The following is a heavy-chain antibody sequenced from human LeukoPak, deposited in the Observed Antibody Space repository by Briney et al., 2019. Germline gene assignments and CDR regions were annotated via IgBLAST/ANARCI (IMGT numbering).Heavy chain of an antibody. CDR2: IYHSGRT. V-gene: IGHV4-38-2*02. CDR3: ARGLTPDAFDI. J-gene: IGHJ3*02. Sequence: SETLSLTCNVSGYSISSGYYWGWIRQPPAKGLEWIGSIYHSGRTHYNPSLKSRVTISGDTSKNQFSLKLSSVTAAETAVYYCARGLTPDAFDIWGQGTMVTVPS. CDR1: GYSISSGYY.